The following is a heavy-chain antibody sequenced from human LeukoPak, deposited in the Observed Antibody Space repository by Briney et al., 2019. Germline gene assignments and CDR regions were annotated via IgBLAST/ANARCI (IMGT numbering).Heavy chain of an antibody. CDR3: AREGDTAMGYGMDV. Sequence: GGSLRLSCAGSGFIFSRYWMSWVRQAPGKGLEWVANIKQDGSEKYSVYSVKGRFTISRDNAKNSLYLQMNSLRAEDTAVYYCAREGDTAMGYGMDVWGQGTAVTVSS. J-gene: IGHJ6*02. V-gene: IGHV3-7*01. CDR1: GFIFSRYW. D-gene: IGHD5-18*01. CDR2: IKQDGSEK.